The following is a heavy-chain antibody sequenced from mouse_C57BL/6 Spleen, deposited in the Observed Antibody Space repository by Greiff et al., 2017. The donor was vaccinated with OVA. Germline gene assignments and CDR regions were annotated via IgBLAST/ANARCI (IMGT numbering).Heavy chain of an antibody. Sequence: EVKLMESGGGLVKPGGSLKLSCAASGFTFSDYGMHWVRQAPEKGLEWVAYISSGSSTIYYADTVKGRVTISRDNAKSTLFLQMTSLSSDDTAIYYCARCWYFDVWGPGTTVTVSS. CDR2: ISSGSSTI. CDR1: GFTFSDYG. CDR3: ARCWYFDV. J-gene: IGHJ1*01. V-gene: IGHV5-17*01.